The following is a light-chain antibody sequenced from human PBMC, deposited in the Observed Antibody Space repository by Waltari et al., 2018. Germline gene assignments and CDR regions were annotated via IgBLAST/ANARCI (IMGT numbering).Light chain of an antibody. J-gene: IGKJ2*03. CDR2: DAS. CDR1: QSVGNS. CDR3: LHYGNWPLS. Sequence: DIVLTQSPATLSLSPGEGATLSCRTSQSVGNSLAWYQEKPGQSPRLLIYDASSRATLIPDRFSGSGSGSDFTLTIRSLEPEDFAVYSCLHYGNWPLSFGQGTKLDIK. V-gene: IGKV3D-20*02.